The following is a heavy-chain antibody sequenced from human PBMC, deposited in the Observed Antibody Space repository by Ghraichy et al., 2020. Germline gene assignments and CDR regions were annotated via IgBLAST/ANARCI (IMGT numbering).Heavy chain of an antibody. V-gene: IGHV3-7*04. Sequence: GGSLRLSCVTSGFTFDLAWMSWVRRAPGKGLEWVANIKEDGSETYYVDSVKGRFSISRDNAKNIVYLQMDNLGVDDTAVYYCARDGDDYGDYGYWGQGALVTVSS. CDR2: IKEDGSET. CDR1: GFTFDLAW. J-gene: IGHJ4*02. CDR3: ARDGDDYGDYGY. D-gene: IGHD4-17*01.